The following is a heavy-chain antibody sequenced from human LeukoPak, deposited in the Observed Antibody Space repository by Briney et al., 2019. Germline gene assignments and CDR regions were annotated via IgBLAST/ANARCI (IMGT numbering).Heavy chain of an antibody. Sequence: KSGGSLRLSCAASGFIFSNAWMSWVRQAPGKGLEWVGRIKSKTDGGTTDYPAPVKGRFTISRDDSKNTLYLQMNSLKTEDTAVYYCTTGVTMIVVVRTGGDLFDSWGQGTLVTVSS. D-gene: IGHD3-22*01. CDR3: TTGVTMIVVVRTGGDLFDS. J-gene: IGHJ4*02. CDR1: GFIFSNAW. CDR2: IKSKTDGGTT. V-gene: IGHV3-15*01.